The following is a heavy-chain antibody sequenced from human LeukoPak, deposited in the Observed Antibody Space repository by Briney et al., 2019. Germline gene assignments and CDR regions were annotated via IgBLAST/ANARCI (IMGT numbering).Heavy chain of an antibody. J-gene: IGHJ1*01. CDR2: IYSGGNT. V-gene: IGHV3-53*01. Sequence: GGSLRLACAASGLTVSSNYMSWVRQAPGKGLEWVSVIYSGGNTYYADSVKGRFTISRDNSKNTLYLQMNSLRAEDTAVYYCASGFCSGGSCYSVYFQHWGQGTLGTVSS. CDR3: ASGFCSGGSCYSVYFQH. D-gene: IGHD2-15*01. CDR1: GLTVSSNY.